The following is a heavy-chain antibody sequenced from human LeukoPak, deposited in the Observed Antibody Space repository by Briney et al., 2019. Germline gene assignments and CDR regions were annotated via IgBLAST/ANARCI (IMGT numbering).Heavy chain of an antibody. CDR1: GFTFSSYA. J-gene: IGHJ4*02. CDR3: AKDPRGDYGGNYLDY. D-gene: IGHD4-23*01. CDR2: ISGSGGST. Sequence: GGSLRLSCAASGFTFSSYAMSWVRQAPGKGLEWVSAISGSGGSTYYADSVKGRFTISRDNSKNTLYLQMNSLRAEDTAVYSCAKDPRGDYGGNYLDYWGQGTLVTVSS. V-gene: IGHV3-23*01.